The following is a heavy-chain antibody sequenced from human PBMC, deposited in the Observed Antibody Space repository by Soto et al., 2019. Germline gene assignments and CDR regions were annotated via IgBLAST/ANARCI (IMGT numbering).Heavy chain of an antibody. CDR2: ISKSDYT. CDR3: AREDSIIIPAVSDF. D-gene: IGHD2-2*01. V-gene: IGHV3-21*01. Sequence: GGSLRLSCTVSGFSFNNYGINWVRQAPGQGLEWVSSISKSDYTYYSDSVKGRFTISRDNAKNSVSLQMNTLRVEDTAVYYCAREDSIIIPAVSDFWGQGTLVTVSS. J-gene: IGHJ4*02. CDR1: GFSFNNYG.